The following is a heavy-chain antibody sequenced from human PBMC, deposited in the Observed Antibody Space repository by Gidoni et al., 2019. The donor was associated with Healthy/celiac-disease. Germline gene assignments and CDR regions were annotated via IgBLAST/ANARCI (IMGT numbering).Heavy chain of an antibody. CDR3: ARGGIIRFLEWHRVHDY. V-gene: IGHV1-18*01. J-gene: IGHJ4*02. D-gene: IGHD3-3*01. Sequence: QVQLVQSGAEVKKPGASVQVSCKASGYTFTSYGISWVRQAPGQGLEWMGWISTYNGNTNYAQKLQGRVTMTTDTSTSTAYMELRSLRSDDTAVYYCARGGIIRFLEWHRVHDYWGQGTLVTVSS. CDR2: ISTYNGNT. CDR1: GYTFTSYG.